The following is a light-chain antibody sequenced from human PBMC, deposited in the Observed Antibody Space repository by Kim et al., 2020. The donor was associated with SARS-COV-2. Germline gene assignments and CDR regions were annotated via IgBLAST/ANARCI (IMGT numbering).Light chain of an antibody. V-gene: IGLV3-21*04. J-gene: IGLJ3*02. CDR2: YNS. CDR1: NGEDKG. Sequence: PGETATLNCGGDNGEDKGVHWYQQKPGQAPVLVIYYNSERPSGIPDRFSGSSAGNTATLTISRVEAGDEADYYCHVWDAYSDPSEVFGGGTQLTVL. CDR3: HVWDAYSDPSEV.